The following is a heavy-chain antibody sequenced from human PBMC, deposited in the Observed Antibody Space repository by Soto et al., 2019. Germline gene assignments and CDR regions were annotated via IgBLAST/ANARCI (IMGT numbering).Heavy chain of an antibody. CDR3: ARTTYCGGDCFSGSDY. CDR2: IYYSGST. J-gene: IGHJ4*02. D-gene: IGHD2-21*02. Sequence: SETLSLTCTVSGGSISSYYWSWIRQPPGKGLEWIGYIYYSGSTNYNPSLKSRVTISVDTSKNQFSLKLRSVTAADTAVYYCARTTYCGGDCFSGSDYWGQGTLVTVSS. V-gene: IGHV4-59*01. CDR1: GGSISSYY.